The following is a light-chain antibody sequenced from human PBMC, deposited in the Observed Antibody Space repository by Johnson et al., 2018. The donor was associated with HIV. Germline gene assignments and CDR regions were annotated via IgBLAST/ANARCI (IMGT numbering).Light chain of an antibody. CDR3: LSADSSATYPHYV. V-gene: IGLV3-16*01. J-gene: IGLJ1*01. CDR2: KDS. CDR1: ALPKKY. Sequence: VLTQPPSVSVSLGQMARITCSGEALPKKYAYWCQQKPGQFPVLVIYKDSERPSGIPERFSGSSSGTIVTLTISGVPAEDEADYYCLSADSSATYPHYVFGTGTKVTVL.